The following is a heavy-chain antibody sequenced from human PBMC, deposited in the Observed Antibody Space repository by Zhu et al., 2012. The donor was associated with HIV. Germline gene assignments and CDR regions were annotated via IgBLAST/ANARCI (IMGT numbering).Heavy chain of an antibody. CDR1: GYPISSGYY. CDR2: IYHSGST. CDR3: ASSDGSGAGIDY. Sequence: QVQLQESGPGLVKPSETLSLTCAVSGYPISSGYYWGWIRQPPGKGLEWIGSIYHSGSTYYNPSLKSRVTISVDTSKNQFSLKLSSVTAADTAVYYCASSDGSGAGIDYWGQGTLVHRLL. D-gene: IGHD3-10*01. V-gene: IGHV4-38-2*01. J-gene: IGHJ4*02.